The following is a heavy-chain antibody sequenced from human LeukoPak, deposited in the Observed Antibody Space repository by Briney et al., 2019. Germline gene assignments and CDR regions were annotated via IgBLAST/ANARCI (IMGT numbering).Heavy chain of an antibody. V-gene: IGHV1-2*02. CDR1: EYTFTAYY. Sequence: ASVKVSCKTSEYTFTAYYIHWVRQAPGLGLEWMGWIDPSSGATDYAQKFQGRVTMTRDTSTDTAYMDLSRLRSDDTAIYYCARVRYNWNYVYFEYWGQGTLLTVSS. CDR2: IDPSSGAT. CDR3: ARVRYNWNYVYFEY. D-gene: IGHD1-7*01. J-gene: IGHJ4*02.